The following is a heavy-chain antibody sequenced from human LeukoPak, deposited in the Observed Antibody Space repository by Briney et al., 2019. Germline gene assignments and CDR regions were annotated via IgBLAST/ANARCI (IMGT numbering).Heavy chain of an antibody. CDR2: INQDGSAE. V-gene: IGHV3-7*01. J-gene: IGHJ4*02. CDR1: GFTFSSYS. Sequence: GGSLRLSCAASGFTFSSYSMNWVRQAPGKGLDWVASINQDGSAEYYVDSVRGRFTISRDNAKNSLYLQVNSLRVDDTAVYYCVRLFGGVTTFDYWGQGTLVTVSS. D-gene: IGHD4-17*01. CDR3: VRLFGGVTTFDY.